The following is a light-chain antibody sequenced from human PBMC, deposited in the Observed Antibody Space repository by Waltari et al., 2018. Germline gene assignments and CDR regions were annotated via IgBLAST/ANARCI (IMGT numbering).Light chain of an antibody. CDR1: NSNLGSNY. CDR3: ASWDDSHYV. CDR2: RNN. V-gene: IGLV1-47*01. J-gene: IGLJ1*01. Sequence: QSVLTQPPSASETPGQRVTISCSGSNSNLGSNYLYWYQPLPGTAPKPLIYRNNQRPSGVPDRFSASKSGTSASLAISGLRSEDEAVYYCASWDDSHYVFGTGTQVTVL.